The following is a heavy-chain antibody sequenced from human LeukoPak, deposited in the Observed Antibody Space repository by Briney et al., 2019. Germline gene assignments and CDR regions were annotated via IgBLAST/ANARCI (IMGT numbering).Heavy chain of an antibody. D-gene: IGHD6-19*01. J-gene: IGHJ3*02. V-gene: IGHV4-34*01. CDR2: INHSGST. Sequence: SETLSLTCAVYGGSFSGYYRSWIRQPPGKGLEWIGEINHSGSTNYNPSLKSRVTISVDTSKNQFSLKLSSVTAADTAVYYCAREENIAVAGIDIWGQGTMVTVSS. CDR3: AREENIAVAGIDI. CDR1: GGSFSGYY.